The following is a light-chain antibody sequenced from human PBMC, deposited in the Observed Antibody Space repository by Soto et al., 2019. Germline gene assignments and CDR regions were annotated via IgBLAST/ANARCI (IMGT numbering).Light chain of an antibody. CDR3: QQYNSYLWT. CDR1: QGIRND. J-gene: IGKJ1*01. CDR2: GAS. V-gene: IGKV1-16*01. Sequence: IQLTQSPSSLYASVVDRVYFTCGASQGIRNDLAWFQQKAGKAPRRLIYGASSLQSGVPSRFSGSGPGTEFTLTISSLQPDHFATYYCQQYNSYLWTFGQGTKV.